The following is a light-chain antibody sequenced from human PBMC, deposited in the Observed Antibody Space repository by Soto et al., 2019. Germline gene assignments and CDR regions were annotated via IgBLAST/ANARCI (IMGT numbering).Light chain of an antibody. J-gene: IGKJ4*01. CDR1: QGVGTW. CDR3: QQGDSFPLT. Sequence: DFQMTQSPSSVSASVGDRVTITCRASQGVGTWLAWFQQKPGEAPRLLIYTASTLHSGVPSRFSGSGSGTDFTLTITSLQPEDFATYYCQQGDSFPLTFGGGTKFEIK. CDR2: TAS. V-gene: IGKV1-12*01.